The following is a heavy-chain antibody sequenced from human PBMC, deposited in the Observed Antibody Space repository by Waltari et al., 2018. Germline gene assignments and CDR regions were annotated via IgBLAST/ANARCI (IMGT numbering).Heavy chain of an antibody. V-gene: IGHV1-3*01. J-gene: IGHJ6*02. CDR1: GYTFTSYA. CDR3: ARESPSPYGATIPLAYYYYYGMDV. D-gene: IGHD5-12*01. CDR2: INAGNGNT. Sequence: QVQLVQSGAEVKKPGASVKVSCKASGYTFTSYAMHWVRQAPGQRLEWMGWINAGNGNTKYSQKFQGRVTITRDTSASTAYMELSSLRSEDTAVYYCARESPSPYGATIPLAYYYYYGMDVWGQGTTVTVSS.